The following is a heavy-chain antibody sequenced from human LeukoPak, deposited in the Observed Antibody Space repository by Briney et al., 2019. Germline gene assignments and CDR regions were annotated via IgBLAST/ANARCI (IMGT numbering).Heavy chain of an antibody. CDR2: ISYDGSIS. J-gene: IGHJ4*02. CDR1: GFSFSNYG. Sequence: GGSLRLSCAASGFSFSNYGMHCVRQAPGKGLEWVAVISYDGSISFYADSVKGRFTISRDNSKNTLYLQMNSLRPEDTALYHCAKDRAYDSSGWGQGTLVTVSS. V-gene: IGHV3-30*18. D-gene: IGHD3-22*01. CDR3: AKDRAYDSSG.